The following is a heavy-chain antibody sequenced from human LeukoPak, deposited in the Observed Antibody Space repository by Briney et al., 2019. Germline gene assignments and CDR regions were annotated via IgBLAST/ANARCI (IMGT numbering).Heavy chain of an antibody. CDR1: GYTFTSYD. V-gene: IGHV1-8*01. CDR2: MNPNSGNT. D-gene: IGHD3-22*01. CDR3: ARGPDYYDSSGYPFRH. J-gene: IGHJ1*01. Sequence: ASVKVSCKASGYTFTSYDINWVRQTTGQGPEWMGWMNPNSGNTGYAQKFQGRVTMTRNTSISTAYMELSSLRSEDTAVYYCARGPDYYDSSGYPFRHWGQGTLVTVSS.